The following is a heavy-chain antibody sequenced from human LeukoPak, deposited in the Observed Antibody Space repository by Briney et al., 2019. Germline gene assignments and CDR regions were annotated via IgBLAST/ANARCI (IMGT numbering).Heavy chain of an antibody. CDR3: ARKGGATTYGYYYYYMDV. CDR1: GFTFSSYS. V-gene: IGHV3-7*01. CDR2: INQDGSEK. Sequence: GGSLRLSCAASGFTFSSYSMNWVRQAPGKGLEWVATINQDGSEKYYVDSVKGRFTISRDNAKNSLYLQMNSLRAEDTAVYYCARKGGATTYGYYYYYMDVWGKGTTVTISS. J-gene: IGHJ6*03. D-gene: IGHD1-26*01.